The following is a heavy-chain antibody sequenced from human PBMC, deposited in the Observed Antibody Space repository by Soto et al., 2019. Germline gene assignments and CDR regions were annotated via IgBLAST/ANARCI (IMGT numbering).Heavy chain of an antibody. CDR2: INPQTGGT. Sequence: ASVKVSCKASGDAFTGYYIHWVREAPGQGLEWMGWINPQTGGTSYAQKFQGRVPLSRDTSINTAYLELSRLRLDDAAVYFCARERYQVISDGMDVWGQGTTVTVSS. CDR1: GDAFTGYY. D-gene: IGHD2-2*01. J-gene: IGHJ6*02. CDR3: ARERYQVISDGMDV. V-gene: IGHV1-2*02.